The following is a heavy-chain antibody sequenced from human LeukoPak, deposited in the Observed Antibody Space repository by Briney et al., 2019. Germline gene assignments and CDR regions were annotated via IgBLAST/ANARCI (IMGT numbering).Heavy chain of an antibody. D-gene: IGHD1-1*01. CDR2: INPSGGTT. J-gene: IGHJ4*02. CDR3: ARERLETGTTHYFDY. CDR1: GYTFTGYY. V-gene: IGHV1-46*01. Sequence: ASVKVSCKASGYTFTGYYMHWVRQAPGQGLEWMGVINPSGGTTTYAQKFQGRVTMTRDTSTSTVYMEVSSLRSEDTAVYYCARERLETGTTHYFDYWGQGTLVTVSS.